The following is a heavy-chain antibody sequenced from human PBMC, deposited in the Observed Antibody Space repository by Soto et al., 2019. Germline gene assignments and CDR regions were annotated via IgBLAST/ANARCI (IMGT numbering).Heavy chain of an antibody. CDR2: INVGNGDT. CDR1: GYTFTAFA. D-gene: IGHD6-25*01. J-gene: IGHJ4*02. V-gene: IGHV1-3*01. CDR3: VRVGGSGSTLDF. Sequence: QVHLVQSGAEVKKPGASVKVSCKTSGYTFTAFAVHWVRQASGQRLEWMGWINVGNGDTKSSQNLQGRVTIARDTCASTVYMELSSVRSEDTAVYYCVRVGGSGSTLDFWGQGTLVTVSS.